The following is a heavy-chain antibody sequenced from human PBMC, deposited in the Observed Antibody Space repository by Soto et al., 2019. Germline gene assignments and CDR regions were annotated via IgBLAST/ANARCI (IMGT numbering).Heavy chain of an antibody. J-gene: IGHJ4*02. CDR2: ISSGSSTI. V-gene: IGHV3-48*02. CDR1: GFTFSIYS. D-gene: IGHD3-22*01. CDR3: ARHGYYYDSSGYTIYDH. Sequence: GGSLRLSCAASGFTFSIYSMNWVRQAPAKGLEWVSYISSGSSTIYYADSVKGRFTISRDNAKNSLYLQMNSLRDEDTAVYYCARHGYYYDSSGYTIYDHWGPGTLVTLSS.